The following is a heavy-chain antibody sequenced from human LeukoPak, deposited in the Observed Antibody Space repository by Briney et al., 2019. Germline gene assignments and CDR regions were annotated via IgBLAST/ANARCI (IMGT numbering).Heavy chain of an antibody. CDR1: GGSFSGYY. D-gene: IGHD6-19*01. V-gene: IGHV4-34*01. Sequence: SETLSLTCAVYGGSFSGYYWSWIRQPPGKGLEWIGEINHSGSTNYNPSLKSRVTISVDTSKTQFSLKLSSVTAADTAVYYCARGLNPAYSSGWYYFDYWGQGTLVTVSS. CDR3: ARGLNPAYSSGWYYFDY. J-gene: IGHJ4*02. CDR2: INHSGST.